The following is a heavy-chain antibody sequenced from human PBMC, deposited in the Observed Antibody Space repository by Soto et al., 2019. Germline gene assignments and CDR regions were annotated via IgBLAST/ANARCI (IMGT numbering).Heavy chain of an antibody. CDR3: ARARAYSTASYYFDF. Sequence: GESLKISCVVSGYSFTTYYIGWVRQMAGKGLECMGVIYPGDSDTTYSPSFQGQVTVSADKSISTAYLQWSSLKASDTAVYYCARARAYSTASYYFDFWGQGTLVTVS. J-gene: IGHJ4*02. CDR2: IYPGDSDT. V-gene: IGHV5-51*01. CDR1: GYSFTTYY. D-gene: IGHD6-13*01.